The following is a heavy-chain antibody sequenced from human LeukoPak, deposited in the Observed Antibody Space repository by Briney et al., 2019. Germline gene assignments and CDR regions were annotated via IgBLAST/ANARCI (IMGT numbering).Heavy chain of an antibody. CDR3: ARGGELLGYYYMDV. V-gene: IGHV4-59*01. D-gene: IGHD3-16*01. CDR1: GGSISSYY. CDR2: IYYSGST. J-gene: IGHJ6*03. Sequence: SETLSLTCTVSGGSISSYYWSWIRQPPGKGLEWIGYIYYSGSTNYNPSLKSLVTISVDTSKNQFSLKLSSVTAADTAVYYCARGGELLGYYYMDVWGKRTTVTVSS.